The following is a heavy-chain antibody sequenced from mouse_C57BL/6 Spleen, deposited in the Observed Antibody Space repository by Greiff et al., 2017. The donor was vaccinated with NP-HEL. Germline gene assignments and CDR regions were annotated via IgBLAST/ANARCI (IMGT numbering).Heavy chain of an antibody. D-gene: IGHD2-1*01. V-gene: IGHV1-39*01. CDR2: INPNYGTT. Sequence: EVQLQESGPELVKPGASVKISCKASGYSFTDYNMNWVKQSNGKSLEWIGVINPNYGTTSYNQKFKGKATLTVDQSSSTACMQLNSLTSEDSAVYYCARTGNYPGYYAMDYWGQGTSVTVSS. CDR1: GYSFTDYN. J-gene: IGHJ4*01. CDR3: ARTGNYPGYYAMDY.